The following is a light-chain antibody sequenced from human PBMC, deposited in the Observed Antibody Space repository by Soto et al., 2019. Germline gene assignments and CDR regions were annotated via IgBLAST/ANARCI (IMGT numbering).Light chain of an antibody. Sequence: DIQVTQSPSSVSASVGDRVTITCRASQGISSLLAWYQQKPGKAPNLLIHTASILQSGVPSRFSGSGSGTDFTLTISSLQPEDFATYYWQQANSFPLTFGGGTKVEIK. V-gene: IGKV1-12*01. CDR2: TAS. CDR3: QQANSFPLT. J-gene: IGKJ4*01. CDR1: QGISSL.